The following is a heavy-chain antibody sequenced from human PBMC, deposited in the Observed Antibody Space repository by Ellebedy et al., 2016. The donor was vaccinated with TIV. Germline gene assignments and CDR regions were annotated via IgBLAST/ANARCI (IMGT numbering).Heavy chain of an antibody. D-gene: IGHD3-22*01. J-gene: IGHJ4*02. V-gene: IGHV3-23*01. CDR1: GFTFSIYA. Sequence: GESLKISCAASGFTFSIYAMSWVRQAPGKGLEWVSVISVSGAATYYGDSVKGRFTISRDNSKNTLFLQMNSLRVEDTAVYYCAKVHSRDFDYWGQGTLVTVSS. CDR3: AKVHSRDFDY. CDR2: ISVSGAAT.